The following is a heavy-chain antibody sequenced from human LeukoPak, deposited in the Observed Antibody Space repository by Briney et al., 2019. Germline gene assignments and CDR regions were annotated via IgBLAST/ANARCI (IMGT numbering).Heavy chain of an antibody. Sequence: ASVKVSCKASGYTFTGYYMRWVRQAPGRGLEWMGWINPNSGGTSYAQKFQGRVTMTRDTSISTAYMELSRLRSDDTAVYYCARDQLRLDEDYGDYVYYFDYWGQGTLVTVSS. CDR2: INPNSGGT. CDR1: GYTFTGYY. D-gene: IGHD4-17*01. V-gene: IGHV1-2*02. J-gene: IGHJ4*02. CDR3: ARDQLRLDEDYGDYVYYFDY.